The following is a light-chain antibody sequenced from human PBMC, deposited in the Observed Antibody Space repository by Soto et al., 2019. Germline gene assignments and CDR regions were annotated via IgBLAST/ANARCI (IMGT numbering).Light chain of an antibody. CDR2: DVS. CDR1: SSDVGGYNF. Sequence: QSALTQPASVSGSPGQSITISCTGTSSDVGGYNFVSWYQQYPGKAPKLMIYDVSNRPSGVSNRFSGSKSGNTASLTISGLQAEDEADYYCSPYSSSSTPEVFGTGTKLTVL. V-gene: IGLV2-14*01. CDR3: SPYSSSSTPEV. J-gene: IGLJ1*01.